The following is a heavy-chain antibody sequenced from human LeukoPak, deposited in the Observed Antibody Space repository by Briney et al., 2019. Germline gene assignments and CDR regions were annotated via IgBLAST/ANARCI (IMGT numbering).Heavy chain of an antibody. V-gene: IGHV1-2*02. Sequence: ASVKVSCKASGYTFTGYYMHWVRQAPGQGLEWMGWINPSSGGTNYAQKFQGRVTMTRDTSISTAYMELSRLRSDDTAVYYCAREGGSPIAAAGPHYYYYYYMDVWGKGTTVTVSS. CDR3: AREGGSPIAAAGPHYYYYYYMDV. D-gene: IGHD6-13*01. J-gene: IGHJ6*03. CDR1: GYTFTGYY. CDR2: INPSSGGT.